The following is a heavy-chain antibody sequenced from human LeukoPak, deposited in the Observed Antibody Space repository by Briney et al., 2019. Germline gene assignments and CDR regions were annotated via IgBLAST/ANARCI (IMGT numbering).Heavy chain of an antibody. CDR3: ARGSNTGLAY. D-gene: IGHD3-16*01. CDR2: INHSGNT. V-gene: IGHV4-34*01. Sequence: PSETLSLTCAVYGGSFRGYYWSWIRQPPGKGLEWIGEINHSGNTNYNPSLKSRATISVDTPKNQFSLKLSSVTAADTAVYYCARGSNTGLAYWGQGTLVTVSS. CDR1: GGSFRGYY. J-gene: IGHJ4*02.